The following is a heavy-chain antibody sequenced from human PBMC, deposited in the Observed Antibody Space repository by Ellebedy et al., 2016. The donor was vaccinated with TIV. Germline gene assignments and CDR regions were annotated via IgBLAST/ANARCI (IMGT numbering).Heavy chain of an antibody. CDR3: ARDKSVGATTLFDY. CDR1: GCSISSSSYY. J-gene: IGHJ4*02. D-gene: IGHD1-26*01. Sequence: MPSETLSLTCTVSGCSISSSSYYWGWIRQPPGKGLEWIGSIYYSGSTYYNPSLKSRVTISVDTSKNQFSLKLSSVTAADTAVYYCARDKSVGATTLFDYWGQGTLVTVSS. CDR2: IYYSGST. V-gene: IGHV4-39*07.